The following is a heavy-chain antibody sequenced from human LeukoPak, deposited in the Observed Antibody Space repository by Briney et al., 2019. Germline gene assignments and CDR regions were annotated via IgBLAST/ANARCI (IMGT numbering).Heavy chain of an antibody. Sequence: GGSLRLSCAASGFTFSSYAMSWVRQAPGKGLEWVSAISGSGGSTYYADSVKGRFTISRDNSKNTLYLQMNSLRAEDTAVYYCAKGGWVRGVSPYYFDYWGQGTLVTVSS. CDR2: ISGSGGST. D-gene: IGHD3-10*01. J-gene: IGHJ4*02. CDR1: GFTFSSYA. CDR3: AKGGWVRGVSPYYFDY. V-gene: IGHV3-23*01.